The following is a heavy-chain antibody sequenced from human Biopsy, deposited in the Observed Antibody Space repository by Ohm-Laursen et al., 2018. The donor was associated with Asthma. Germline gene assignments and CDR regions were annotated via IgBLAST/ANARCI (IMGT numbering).Heavy chain of an antibody. J-gene: IGHJ4*02. CDR2: MYYSGTT. Sequence: SDTLSLTCTVSGDSISNGGYYWSWIRQHPGKGLEWIGYMYYSGTTYYNPSLNSRVAILVDTSKNQFSLKVNSVTAADTAVYYCARGVEYDYDSSGYYFDYWGQRTLVTVSS. CDR3: ARGVEYDYDSSGYYFDY. CDR1: GDSISNGGYY. V-gene: IGHV4-31*03. D-gene: IGHD3-22*01.